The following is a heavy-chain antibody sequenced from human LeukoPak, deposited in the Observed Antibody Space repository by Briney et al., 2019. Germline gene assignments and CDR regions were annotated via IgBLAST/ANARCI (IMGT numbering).Heavy chain of an antibody. V-gene: IGHV1-8*01. Sequence: ASVKVSCKAPGYTFTSYDINWVRQATGQGLEWMGWMNPNSGNTGYAQKFQGRVTMTRNTSISTAYMELSSLRSEDTAVYYCARVWLAAAGINWFDPWGQGTLVTVSS. CDR2: MNPNSGNT. CDR3: ARVWLAAAGINWFDP. CDR1: GYTFTSYD. D-gene: IGHD6-13*01. J-gene: IGHJ5*02.